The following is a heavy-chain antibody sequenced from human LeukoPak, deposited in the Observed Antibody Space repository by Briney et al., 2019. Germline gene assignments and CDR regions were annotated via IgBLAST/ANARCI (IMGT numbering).Heavy chain of an antibody. CDR1: GGSISSYY. V-gene: IGHV4-4*07. D-gene: IGHD3-9*01. CDR3: ARDEARTGYIHY. J-gene: IGHJ4*02. CDR2: IYISGTT. Sequence: SETLSLTCTVSGGSISSYYWSWVRQTAGKGLEWIGRIYISGTTNYNPSLKSRVTMSLDTSKNQLSLRLTSVTAADTAVYYCARDEARTGYIHYWSQGTLITVSS.